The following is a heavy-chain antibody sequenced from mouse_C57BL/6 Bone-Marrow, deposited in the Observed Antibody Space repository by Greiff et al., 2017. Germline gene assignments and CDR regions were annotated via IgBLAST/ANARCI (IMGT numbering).Heavy chain of an antibody. CDR1: GYTFTSYG. Sequence: QVQLQQSGAELARPGASVKLSCKASGYTFTSYGISWVKQRTGQGLEWIGEIYPRSGNTYYNEKFKGKATLTADKSSSTAYMELRSLTSEDSAVYFCARSPQLLYYFDYWGQGTTLTVSS. D-gene: IGHD2-12*01. J-gene: IGHJ2*01. CDR3: ARSPQLLYYFDY. CDR2: IYPRSGNT. V-gene: IGHV1-81*01.